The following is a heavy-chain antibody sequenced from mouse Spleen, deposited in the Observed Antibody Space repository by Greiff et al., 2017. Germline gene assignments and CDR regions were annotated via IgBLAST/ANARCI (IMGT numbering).Heavy chain of an antibody. D-gene: IGHD1-1*01. Sequence: QVQLKESGAELVRPGASVTLSCKASGYTFTDYEMHWVKQTPVHGLEWIGAIDPETGGTAYNQKFKGKATLTADKSSSTAYMELRSLTSEDSAIYYCASGRLRYYFDYWGQGTTLTVSS. J-gene: IGHJ2*01. CDR2: IDPETGGT. CDR1: GYTFTDYE. CDR3: ASGRLRYYFDY. V-gene: IGHV1-15*01.